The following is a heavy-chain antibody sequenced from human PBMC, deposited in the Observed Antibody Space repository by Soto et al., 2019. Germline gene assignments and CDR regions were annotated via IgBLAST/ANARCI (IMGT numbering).Heavy chain of an antibody. Sequence: SETLSLTCTVSGGSFSSHYWSWIRQPPGKGLEWIGYIYYSGSPNYNPSLESRVTISLDASKNQFSLKLSSVTDADTAIYYCARNMEIANSWHKKGGNDGMEVWGKGNTVT. J-gene: IGHJ6*04. CDR2: IYYSGSP. V-gene: IGHV4-59*11. D-gene: IGHD2-21*01. CDR3: ARNMEIANSWHKKGGNDGMEV. CDR1: GGSFSSHY.